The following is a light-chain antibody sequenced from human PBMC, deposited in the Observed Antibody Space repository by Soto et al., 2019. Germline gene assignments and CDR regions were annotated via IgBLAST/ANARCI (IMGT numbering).Light chain of an antibody. Sequence: EIVLTQSPGTLSLSPGERATLSCRASQSVRSTYLAWYHQKPGQAPRLLMYDVSNRATGISDRFRGSGSGTDFTFTISRLEPEDFAVYYCQQYGDLPYTFGQGTNLEI. J-gene: IGKJ2*01. V-gene: IGKV3-20*01. CDR2: DVS. CDR1: QSVRSTY. CDR3: QQYGDLPYT.